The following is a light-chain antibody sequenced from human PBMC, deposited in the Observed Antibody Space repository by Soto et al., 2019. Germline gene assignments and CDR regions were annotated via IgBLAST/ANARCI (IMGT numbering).Light chain of an antibody. CDR1: QSITNNY. V-gene: IGKV3-20*01. Sequence: EIVLTQSPGTLSLSPGERATLSCRASQSITNNYLAWYQQKPGQAPRLLIDDASNRATGIPDRFSGSVSGTDFTLTISRLEPEDFAVYYCQQCATVPLTFGQGTKVEIK. CDR2: DAS. CDR3: QQCATVPLT. J-gene: IGKJ1*01.